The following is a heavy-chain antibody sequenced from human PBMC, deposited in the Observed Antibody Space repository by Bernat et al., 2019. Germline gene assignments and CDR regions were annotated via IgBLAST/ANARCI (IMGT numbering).Heavy chain of an antibody. CDR1: GFTFNNHG. V-gene: IGHV3-30*18. J-gene: IGHJ4*02. CDR2: VSYDGRLK. CDR3: TKEGGAAGSRYQAYYDF. Sequence: QVQLVESGGGVVQPGRSLRLSCAASGFTFNNHGMQWVRQAPGKGLEWVAVVSYDGRLKYYSDPVKGRFTISRDNSRDTLYLQMNSLRAEDTALYYCTKEGGAAGSRYQAYYDFWGKGILVTVSA. D-gene: IGHD6-13*01.